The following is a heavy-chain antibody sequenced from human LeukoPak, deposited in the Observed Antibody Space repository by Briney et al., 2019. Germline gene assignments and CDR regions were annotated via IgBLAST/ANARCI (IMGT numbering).Heavy chain of an antibody. CDR1: GGSISSSSYY. V-gene: IGHV4-39*01. Sequence: SETLSLTCTVSGGSISSSSYYWGWIRQPPGKGLEWIGRIYYSGSTYYNPSLKSRVTISVDTSKNQFSLKLSSVTAADTAVYYCARHRIVVVPAATFDFWGQGTLVTVSS. D-gene: IGHD2-2*01. CDR3: ARHRIVVVPAATFDF. J-gene: IGHJ4*02. CDR2: IYYSGST.